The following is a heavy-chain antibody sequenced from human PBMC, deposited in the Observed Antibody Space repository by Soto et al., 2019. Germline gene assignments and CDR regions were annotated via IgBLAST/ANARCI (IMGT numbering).Heavy chain of an antibody. CDR1: GFSFSTFE. CDR3: VKGGWLDL. J-gene: IGHJ5*02. D-gene: IGHD3-16*01. V-gene: IGHV3-23*01. Sequence: EVQLLESGGGLVQPGGSLRLSCAASGFSFSTFEMSWVRQAPGGGLEWVSFISDDGSRTYYADAVKGRVTIARDNSKHTLYLQVNSLTAEDTAVYVCVKGGWLDLWGQGPLVTVSS. CDR2: ISDDGSRT.